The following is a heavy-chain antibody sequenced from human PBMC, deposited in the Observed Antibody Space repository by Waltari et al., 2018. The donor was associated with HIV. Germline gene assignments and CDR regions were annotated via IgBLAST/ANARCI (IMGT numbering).Heavy chain of an antibody. CDR2: IYPGDSDT. V-gene: IGHV5-51*01. CDR1: GDTITNYW. J-gene: IGHJ4*02. CDR3: ARLKDIVVVVSLSAFDY. D-gene: IGHD2-15*01. Sequence: EVQLVQSGPEVKKPGESLKISCKVSGDTITNYWIGGARQMPGKGLEWMWVIYPGDSDTRYSPSFQGQVTISADKSITTAYLQWTSLKASDTAMYYCARLKDIVVVVSLSAFDYWGQGTLVTVSS.